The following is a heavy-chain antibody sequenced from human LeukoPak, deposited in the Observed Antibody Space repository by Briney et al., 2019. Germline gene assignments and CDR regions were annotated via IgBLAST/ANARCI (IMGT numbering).Heavy chain of an antibody. Sequence: SETLSLTCAVYGGSFSGYYWSWIRQPPGKGLEWIGEINHSGSTNYDPPLKSRVTISVDTSKNQFSLKLSSVTAADTAVYYCASDEVGARTFDYWGQGTLVTVSS. CDR3: ASDEVGARTFDY. D-gene: IGHD1-26*01. CDR2: INHSGST. V-gene: IGHV4-34*01. J-gene: IGHJ4*02. CDR1: GGSFSGYY.